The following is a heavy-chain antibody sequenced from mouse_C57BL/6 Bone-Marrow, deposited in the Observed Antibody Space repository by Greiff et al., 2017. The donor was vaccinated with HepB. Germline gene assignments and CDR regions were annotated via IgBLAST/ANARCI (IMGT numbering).Heavy chain of an antibody. CDR3: ARGPLLAYWYFDV. J-gene: IGHJ1*03. CDR1: GFNIKNTY. D-gene: IGHD6-1*01. CDR2: IDPANGNT. Sequence: VHVKQSVAELVRPGASVKLSCTASGFNIKNTYMHWVKQRPEQGLEWIGRIDPANGNTKYAPKFQGKATITADTSSNTAYLQLSSLTSEDTAIYYCARGPLLAYWYFDVWGTGTTVTVSS. V-gene: IGHV14-3*01.